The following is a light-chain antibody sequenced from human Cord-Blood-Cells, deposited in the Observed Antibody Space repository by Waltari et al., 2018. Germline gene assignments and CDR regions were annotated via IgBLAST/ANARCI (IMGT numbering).Light chain of an antibody. CDR1: SRAYGSSNL. CDR3: CSYAGSSTFVV. V-gene: IGLV2-23*02. Sequence: QSALTQPASVSGSPGQSITISCPGTSRAYGSSNLVPWYQQHPGKAPKLMIYEVSKRPSGVSNRFSGSKSGNTASLTISGLQAEDEADYYCCSYAGSSTFVVFGGGTKLTVL. CDR2: EVS. J-gene: IGLJ2*01.